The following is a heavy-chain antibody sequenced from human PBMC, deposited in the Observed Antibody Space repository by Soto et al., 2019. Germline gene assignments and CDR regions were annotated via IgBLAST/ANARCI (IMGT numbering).Heavy chain of an antibody. D-gene: IGHD6-19*01. CDR2: INTGNGNT. J-gene: IGHJ6*02. CDR1: GNIFTRYT. CDR3: AMFRYSIGWYYCMDV. Sequence: VQLVQSGAEVKKPGASVKVSCKASGNIFTRYTMHWVRQAPGHSLEWMGWINTGNGNTEYSQKFQGRVTITRDTSASTPYVELSSLRSEDTAVYYSAMFRYSIGWYYCMDVWGPGTTVTVSS. V-gene: IGHV1-3*04.